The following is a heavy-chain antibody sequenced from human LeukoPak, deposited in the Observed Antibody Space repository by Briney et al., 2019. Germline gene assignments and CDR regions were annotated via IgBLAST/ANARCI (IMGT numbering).Heavy chain of an antibody. CDR1: GYTFTCYY. CDR2: INPNSGGT. J-gene: IGHJ4*02. CDR3: ARVPEKTSGFDY. D-gene: IGHD6-19*01. Sequence: GASVTVSFKASGYTFTCYYMHWVRQAPGQGLEWMGWINPNSGGTNYAQKFQVRVTMTRDTSISTACMELSRLRSDDTAVYYCARVPEKTSGFDYWGQGTLVTVSS. V-gene: IGHV1-2*02.